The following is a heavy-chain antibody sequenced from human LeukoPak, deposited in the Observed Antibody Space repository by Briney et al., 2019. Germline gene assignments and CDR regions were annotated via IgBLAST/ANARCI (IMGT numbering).Heavy chain of an antibody. J-gene: IGHJ4*02. CDR3: ARASYSYDISGWVPFDY. V-gene: IGHV4-61*02. CDR1: GNSISSGDYY. D-gene: IGHD3-22*01. Sequence: SETLSLTCTVAGNSISSGDYYWSWIRQPAGKGLEWIGRIYTSGSTTYNPSLKSRVTISGDTSENQFSLRLSSVTAADTAVYYCARASYSYDISGWVPFDYWGQGTLVTVSS. CDR2: IYTSGST.